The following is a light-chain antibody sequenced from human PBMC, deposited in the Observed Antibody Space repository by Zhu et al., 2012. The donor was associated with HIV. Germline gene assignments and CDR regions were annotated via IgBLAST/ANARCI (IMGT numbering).Light chain of an antibody. Sequence: EIVLTQSPGTLSLSPGERATLSCRASQSVSSSYLAWYQQIPGQAPRLLIYGASSSGSGTDFILTISRLEPEDFAVYYCQQFGRSPPITFGPGTRLEIK. J-gene: IGKJ5*01. CDR3: QQFGRSPPIT. CDR2: GAS. CDR1: QSVSSSY. V-gene: IGKV3-20*01.